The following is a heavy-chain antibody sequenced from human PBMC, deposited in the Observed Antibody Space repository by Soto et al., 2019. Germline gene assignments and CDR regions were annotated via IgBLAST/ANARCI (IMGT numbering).Heavy chain of an antibody. J-gene: IGHJ6*02. D-gene: IGHD3-3*01. V-gene: IGHV4-34*01. CDR1: GGSFSGYC. Sequence: SETLSLTCAVYGGSFSGYCWSWIRQPPGKGLEWIGEINHSGSTNYNPSLKSRVTISVDTSKNQFSLKLSSVTAADTAVYYCARVRFLEWLHLAERYGMDVWGQGTTVTVSS. CDR3: ARVRFLEWLHLAERYGMDV. CDR2: INHSGST.